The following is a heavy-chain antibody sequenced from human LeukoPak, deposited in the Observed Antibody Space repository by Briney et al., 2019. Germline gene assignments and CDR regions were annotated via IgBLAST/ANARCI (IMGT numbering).Heavy chain of an antibody. Sequence: PGRSLRLSCAASGFTFSSYSMNWVRQAPGKGLEWVSSISSSSSYIYYADSVKGRFTISRDNAKNSLYLQMNSLRAEDTAVYYCARDQGGYDSSGYYYEPYYFDYWGQGTLVTVSS. CDR1: GFTFSSYS. CDR2: ISSSSSYI. CDR3: ARDQGGYDSSGYYYEPYYFDY. J-gene: IGHJ4*02. D-gene: IGHD3-22*01. V-gene: IGHV3-21*01.